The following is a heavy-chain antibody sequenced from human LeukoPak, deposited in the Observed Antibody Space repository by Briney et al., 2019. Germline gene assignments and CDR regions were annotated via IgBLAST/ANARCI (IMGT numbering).Heavy chain of an antibody. CDR3: ARDFVHYYGSGSYFPPDAFDI. V-gene: IGHV3-30*02. CDR2: IRYDGSNK. Sequence: GGSLRLSCAASGFTFSSYGMHWVRQAPGKGLEWVAFIRYDGSNKYYADSVKGRFTISRDNSKNTLYLQMNSLRAEDTAVYYCARDFVHYYGSGSYFPPDAFDIWGQGTMVTVSS. J-gene: IGHJ3*02. D-gene: IGHD3-10*01. CDR1: GFTFSSYG.